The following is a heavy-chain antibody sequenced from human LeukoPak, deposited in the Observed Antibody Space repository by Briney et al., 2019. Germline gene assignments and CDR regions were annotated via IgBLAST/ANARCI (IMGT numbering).Heavy chain of an antibody. D-gene: IGHD3-22*01. CDR1: GFTFSDYA. V-gene: IGHV3-23*01. CDR3: AKENSGSFDY. CDR2: TRGRGTDA. J-gene: IGHJ4*02. Sequence: PGGSLRLSCAASGFTFSDYAMSWIRQAPGKGLEWVSATRGRGTDAYYADSVRGRFTISRGNSRNTLYLQMNSLRAEDTAVYYCAKENSGSFDYWGQGALVTVSS.